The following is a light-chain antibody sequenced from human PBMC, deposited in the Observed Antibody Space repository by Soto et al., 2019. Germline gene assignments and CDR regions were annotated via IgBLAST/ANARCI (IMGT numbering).Light chain of an antibody. V-gene: IGLV1-40*01. CDR2: DNI. CDR3: QSYDSSLTGSTV. J-gene: IGLJ3*02. CDR1: GSNIGAGYS. Sequence: QSVLTQPPSVSGAPGQTVTISCTGAGSNIGAGYSVHWYQQLPGRAPTLLIYDNINRPSGVPDRFSGSKSGASASLAISGLQADDEAVYYCQSYDSSLTGSTVFAGGTKLTVL.